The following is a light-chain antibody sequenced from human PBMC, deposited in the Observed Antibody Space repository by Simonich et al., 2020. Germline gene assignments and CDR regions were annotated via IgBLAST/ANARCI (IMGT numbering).Light chain of an antibody. CDR3: QQYYSTPYT. CDR1: KSVLYSSNNKNY. J-gene: IGKJ2*01. CDR2: WAS. V-gene: IGKV4-1*01. Sequence: DIVMTQSPDSLAVSLGERATIKCKSSKSVLYSSNNKNYLAWYQQKPGQPPKLPIYWASTRDSGVPDRFSGSGSVTAFTLTISSLQAEDVAVYYCQQYYSTPYTFGQGTKLEIK.